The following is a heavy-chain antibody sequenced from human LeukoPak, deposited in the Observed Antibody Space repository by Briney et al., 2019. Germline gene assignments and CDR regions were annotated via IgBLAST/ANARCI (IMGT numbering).Heavy chain of an antibody. D-gene: IGHD6-13*01. Sequence: SETLSLTXTVSGGSIRSGSYYWSWIRQPAGKGLEWIGRIYTSGSTNYNPSLKSRVTISVDTSKNQFSLKLSSVTAADTAVYYCARWGIAAAGTLGYMDVWGKGTTVTVSS. CDR2: IYTSGST. CDR1: GGSIRSGSYY. J-gene: IGHJ6*03. V-gene: IGHV4-61*02. CDR3: ARWGIAAAGTLGYMDV.